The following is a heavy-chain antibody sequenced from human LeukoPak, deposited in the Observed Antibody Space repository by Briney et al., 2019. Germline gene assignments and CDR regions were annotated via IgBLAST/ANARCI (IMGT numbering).Heavy chain of an antibody. CDR1: GYTFTSYG. J-gene: IGHJ4*02. V-gene: IGHV1-18*01. CDR3: ARGESSGWAGYFDY. Sequence: ASVKVSCKASGYTFTSYGISWVRQAPGQGLEWMGWISAYNGNTNYAQKFQGRVTITADESTSTAYMELSSLRSEDTAVYYCARGESSGWAGYFDYWGQGTLVTVSS. CDR2: ISAYNGNT. D-gene: IGHD6-19*01.